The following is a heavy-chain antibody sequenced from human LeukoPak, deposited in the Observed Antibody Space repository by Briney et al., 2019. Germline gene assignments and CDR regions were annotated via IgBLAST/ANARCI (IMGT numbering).Heavy chain of an antibody. CDR1: GFTVSSNY. CDR3: ARAGYHDSSGYYYEYDY. D-gene: IGHD3-22*01. J-gene: IGHJ4*02. V-gene: IGHV3-53*01. Sequence: PGGSLRLSCAASGFTVSSNYMSWVRQAPGKGLEWVSVIYSGGSTYYADSVKGRFTISRDNSKNTLYLQMNSLRAEDTAVYYCARAGYHDSSGYYYEYDYCGQGTLVTVSS. CDR2: IYSGGST.